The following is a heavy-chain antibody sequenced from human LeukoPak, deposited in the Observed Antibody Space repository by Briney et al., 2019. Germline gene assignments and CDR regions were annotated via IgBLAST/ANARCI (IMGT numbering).Heavy chain of an antibody. Sequence: GGSLRLSCAASGFTFSSYWMSWVRQAPGKGLEWVANIKQDGSEKYYVDSVKGRFTISRNNAKISLYLQMNSLRAEDTAVYYCARDAFLGYCSSTSCYQSWFDPWGQGTLVTVSS. J-gene: IGHJ5*02. D-gene: IGHD2-2*01. V-gene: IGHV3-7*01. CDR2: IKQDGSEK. CDR3: ARDAFLGYCSSTSCYQSWFDP. CDR1: GFTFSSYW.